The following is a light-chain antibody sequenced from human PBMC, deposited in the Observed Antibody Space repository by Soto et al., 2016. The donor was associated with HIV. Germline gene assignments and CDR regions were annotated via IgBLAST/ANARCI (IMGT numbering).Light chain of an antibody. CDR3: QVWDRSVV. V-gene: IGLV3-21*01. Sequence: SYVLTQPPSVSVAPGTTAKITCGGDNIGTKSVHWYQQKPGQAPVLVLYDDSDWPSGIPDRFSGSNSGNTATLTISGVEAGDEADYYCQVWDRSVVFGGGTKLTV. J-gene: IGLJ2*01. CDR1: NIGTKS. CDR2: DDS.